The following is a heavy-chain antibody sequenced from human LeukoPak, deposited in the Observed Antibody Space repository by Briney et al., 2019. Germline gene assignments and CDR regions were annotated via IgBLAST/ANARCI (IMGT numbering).Heavy chain of an antibody. D-gene: IGHD4-23*01. V-gene: IGHV3-48*04. J-gene: IGHJ4*02. CDR3: ARDYGGSSPFDY. CDR1: EFTFTNYG. CDR2: ISSSDSTI. Sequence: PGGSLRLSCAASEFTFTNYGMHWVRQAPGKGLEWVSYISSSDSTIYYADSVKGRFTISRDNAKNSLYLQMNSLRAEDTAVYYCARDYGGSSPFDYWGQGTLVTVSS.